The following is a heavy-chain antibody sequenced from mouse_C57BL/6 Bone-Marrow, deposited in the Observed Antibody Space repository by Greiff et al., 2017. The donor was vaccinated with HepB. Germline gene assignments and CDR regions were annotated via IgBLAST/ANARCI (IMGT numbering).Heavy chain of an antibody. CDR2: ISSGGSYT. CDR1: GFTFSSYG. J-gene: IGHJ4*01. D-gene: IGHD1-1*01. CDR3: ARYYYGSSYVY. Sequence: EVMLVESGGDLVKPGGSLKLSCAASGFTFSSYGMSWVRQTPDKGLEWVATISSGGSYTYYPDSVKGRFTISRDNAKNTLYLQMSSLKSEDTAMYYCARYYYGSSYVYWGQGTSVTVSS. V-gene: IGHV5-6*01.